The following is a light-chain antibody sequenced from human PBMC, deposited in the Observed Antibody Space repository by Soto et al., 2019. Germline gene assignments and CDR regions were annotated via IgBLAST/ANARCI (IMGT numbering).Light chain of an antibody. CDR1: SSNTGGNY. CDR3: AAWDDSLSGFYV. J-gene: IGLJ1*01. V-gene: IGLV1-47*01. Sequence: HSALTQPPRASGTTGPRVTITCSGSSSNTGGNYVYWYQQLPGTAPKLLIYRNNQRPSGVPDRFSGSKSGTSASLAISGLRSEDEADYYCAAWDDSLSGFYVFGTGTKVTVL. CDR2: RNN.